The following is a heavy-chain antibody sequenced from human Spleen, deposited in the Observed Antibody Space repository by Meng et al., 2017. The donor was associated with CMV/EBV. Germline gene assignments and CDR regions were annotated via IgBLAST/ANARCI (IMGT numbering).Heavy chain of an antibody. CDR1: GNTLTELS. J-gene: IGHJ5*02. CDR2: FEPEDGET. Sequence: ASVKVSCKVSGNTLTELSVDWIRQSPGKGLEWMGGFEPEDGETTYAQKFQGRVTMTKDTSTNTAYMELSSLRFEDTAVYYCARDPVVPAGRGWFDPWGQGTLVTVSS. CDR3: ARDPVVPAGRGWFDP. V-gene: IGHV1-24*01. D-gene: IGHD2-2*01.